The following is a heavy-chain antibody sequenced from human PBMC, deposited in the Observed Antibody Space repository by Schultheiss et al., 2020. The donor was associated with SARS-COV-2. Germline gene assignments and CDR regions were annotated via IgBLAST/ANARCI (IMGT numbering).Heavy chain of an antibody. D-gene: IGHD1-14*01. V-gene: IGHV3-23*01. CDR2: ISGDAGYT. CDR3: ARRIGGTKDY. Sequence: GGSLRLSCAASGFTFSSYAMTWVRQAPGKGLEWVSTISGDAGYTKDADSVKGRFTISRDNSKNTLYLQMNSLRAEDTAIYYCARRIGGTKDYWGQGTLVTVAS. J-gene: IGHJ4*02. CDR1: GFTFSSYA.